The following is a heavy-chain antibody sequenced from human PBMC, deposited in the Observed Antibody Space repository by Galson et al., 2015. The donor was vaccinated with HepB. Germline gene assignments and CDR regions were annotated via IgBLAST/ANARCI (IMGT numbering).Heavy chain of an antibody. CDR3: ARHVAYSSGWYCYFDL. Sequence: QSGAEVKKPGESLKISCKGSGYSFTSYWIGWVRQMPGKGLEGMGIIYPGDSDTRYSPSFQGQVTISADKSISTAYLQWSSLKASSAALYYCARHVAYSSGWYCYFDLCGPGTLVTVSS. CDR2: IYPGDSDT. V-gene: IGHV5-51*01. D-gene: IGHD6-19*01. CDR1: GYSFTSYW. J-gene: IGHJ2*01.